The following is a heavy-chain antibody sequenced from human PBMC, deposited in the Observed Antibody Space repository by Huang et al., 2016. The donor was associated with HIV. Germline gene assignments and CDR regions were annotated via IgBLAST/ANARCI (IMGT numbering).Heavy chain of an antibody. CDR1: GGTFSSYV. CDR2: ITPIVDKT. D-gene: IGHD1-26*01. CDR3: ATGPRGSGSFN. J-gene: IGHJ4*02. Sequence: QVQLVQSGAEVKKPGSSVKVSCKASGGTFSSYVISWVRQAPGQGLEWMGGITPIVDKTNHAQKFQGRVTIIADESTRTAYMEMSSLRPEDTATYYCATGPRGSGSFNWGQGTLVIVSS. V-gene: IGHV1-69*01.